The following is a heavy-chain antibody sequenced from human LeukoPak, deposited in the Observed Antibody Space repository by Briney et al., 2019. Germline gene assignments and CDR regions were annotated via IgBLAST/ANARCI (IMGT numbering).Heavy chain of an antibody. D-gene: IGHD3-10*01. CDR2: IYSGGST. CDR3: AREGRYGSGSYIDY. J-gene: IGHJ4*02. CDR1: GFTVRSNY. V-gene: IGHV3-53*01. Sequence: GGSLRLSCAASGFTVRSNYMSWVRQAPGKGLEWVSVIYSGGSTYYADSVKGRFAISRDNSKNTLYLQMNSLRAEDTAVYYCAREGRYGSGSYIDYWGQGTLVTVSS.